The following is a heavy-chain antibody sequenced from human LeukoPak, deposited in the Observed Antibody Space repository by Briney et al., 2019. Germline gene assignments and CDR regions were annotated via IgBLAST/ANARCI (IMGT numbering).Heavy chain of an antibody. CDR3: ANSPTMVRGVIAYNWFDP. CDR2: IIPILGIA. J-gene: IGHJ5*02. Sequence: SVKVSCKSSGGTFSSYAISWVRQAPGQGLEWMGRIIPILGIANYAQKFQGRVTITPDKSTSTAYMELSSLRSADTAVYYCANSPTMVRGVIAYNWFDPWGHGALVTVSS. D-gene: IGHD3-10*01. V-gene: IGHV1-69*04. CDR1: GGTFSSYA.